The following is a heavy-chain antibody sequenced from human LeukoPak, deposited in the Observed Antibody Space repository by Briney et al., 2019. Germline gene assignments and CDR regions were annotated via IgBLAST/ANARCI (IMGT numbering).Heavy chain of an antibody. V-gene: IGHV5-51*01. CDR2: IYPGDSDT. Sequence: GESLKISCKGSGYSFTSYWIGWVRQMPGKGLEWMGIIYPGDSDTRYSPSFQGQVTISADKSISTAYLQWSSLKASDTAMYYCARRRLTAAAGIDAFDIWGQGTMVTVSS. D-gene: IGHD6-13*01. CDR3: ARRRLTAAAGIDAFDI. CDR1: GYSFTSYW. J-gene: IGHJ3*02.